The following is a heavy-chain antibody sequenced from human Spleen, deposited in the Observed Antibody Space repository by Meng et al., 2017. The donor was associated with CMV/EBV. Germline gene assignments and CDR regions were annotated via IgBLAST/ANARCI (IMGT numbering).Heavy chain of an antibody. CDR2: IYWNDDK. Sequence: LSTSGVGVGWIRQPPGKALEWLALIYWNDDKRYSPSLKSRLTITKDTSKNQVVLTMTNTDPVDTATYYCAHWTYYYDSSGYYFRFDPWGQGTLVTVSS. CDR3: AHWTYYYDSSGYYFRFDP. V-gene: IGHV2-5*01. D-gene: IGHD3-22*01. J-gene: IGHJ5*02. CDR1: LSTSGVG.